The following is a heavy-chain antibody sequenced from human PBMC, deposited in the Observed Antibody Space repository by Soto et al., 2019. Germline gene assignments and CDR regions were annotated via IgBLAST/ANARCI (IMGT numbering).Heavy chain of an antibody. Sequence: SETLSLTCTVSGVSVSSGFYYWSWLRQPPGKGLEWIGYIYFSVTTNYNPSLKSRVTISVDASKNQFSLKLTSVTAADTAFYYCARYVYGLDYWGQGTLVTVSS. CDR2: IYFSVTT. J-gene: IGHJ4*02. V-gene: IGHV4-61*01. D-gene: IGHD3-16*01. CDR3: ARYVYGLDY. CDR1: GVSVSSGFYY.